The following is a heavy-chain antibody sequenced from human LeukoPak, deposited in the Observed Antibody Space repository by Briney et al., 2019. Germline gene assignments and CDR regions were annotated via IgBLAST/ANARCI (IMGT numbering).Heavy chain of an antibody. D-gene: IGHD3-22*01. Sequence: SETLSLTCAVYGGSFSGYYWSWIRQPSGKGLEWIGEINHSGSTNYNPSLKSRVTISVDTSKNQFSLKLSSVTAADTAVYYCARGPYDSSGYYCDYWGQGTLVTVSS. J-gene: IGHJ4*02. V-gene: IGHV4-34*01. CDR1: GGSFSGYY. CDR3: ARGPYDSSGYYCDY. CDR2: INHSGST.